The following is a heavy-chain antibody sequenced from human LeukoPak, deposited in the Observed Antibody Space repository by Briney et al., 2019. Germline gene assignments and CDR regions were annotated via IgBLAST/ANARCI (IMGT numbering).Heavy chain of an antibody. J-gene: IGHJ5*02. CDR2: IIPILGIA. CDR1: GGTFSSYA. Sequence: GSSVKVSCKASGGTFSSYAISWVRQAPGQGLEWMGRIIPILGIANYAQKFQGRVTITADKSTSTAYMELSSLRSEDTAVYYCASLNPDYYDSSGYYYGSWLDPWGQGTLVTVSS. V-gene: IGHV1-69*04. CDR3: ASLNPDYYDSSGYYYGSWLDP. D-gene: IGHD3-22*01.